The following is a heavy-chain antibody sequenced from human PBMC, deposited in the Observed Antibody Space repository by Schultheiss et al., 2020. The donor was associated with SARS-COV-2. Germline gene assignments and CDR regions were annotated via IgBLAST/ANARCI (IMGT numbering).Heavy chain of an antibody. V-gene: IGHV1-8*01. J-gene: IGHJ6*02. CDR2: MNPNSGNT. CDR1: GYTFTSYD. D-gene: IGHD1-1*01. CDR3: ARVMLRDNWNDEDYYGMDV. Sequence: GESLKISCKASGYTFTSYDINWVRQATGQGLEWMGWMNPNSGNTGYAQKFQGRVTMTRNTSISTAYMELSSLRSDDTAVYYCARVMLRDNWNDEDYYGMDVWGQGTTVTVSS.